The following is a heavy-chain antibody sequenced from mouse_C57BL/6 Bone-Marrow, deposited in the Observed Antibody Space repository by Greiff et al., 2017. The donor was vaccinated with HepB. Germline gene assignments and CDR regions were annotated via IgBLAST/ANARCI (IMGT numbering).Heavy chain of an antibody. CDR1: GYTFTSYW. Sequence: VKVVESGAELVKPGASVKMSCKASGYTFTSYWITWVKQRPGQGLEWIGDIYPGSGSTNYNEKFKSKATLTVDTSSSAAYMQLSSLTSEDSAVFYCASGGYPYYAMGYWGQGTSVTVSS. CDR3: ASGGYPYYAMGY. D-gene: IGHD1-1*02. J-gene: IGHJ4*01. CDR2: IYPGSGST. V-gene: IGHV1-55*01.